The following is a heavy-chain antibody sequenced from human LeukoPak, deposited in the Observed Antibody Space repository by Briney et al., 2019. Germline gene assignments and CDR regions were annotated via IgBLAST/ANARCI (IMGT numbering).Heavy chain of an antibody. V-gene: IGHV4-34*01. CDR2: INHSGST. D-gene: IGHD5-18*01. J-gene: IGHJ6*02. CDR1: GGSFSGYY. Sequence: KPSETLSLTCAVYGGSFSGYYWSWIRQPPGKGLEWIGEINHSGSTNYNPSLKSRVTISVDTSKNQFSLKLSSVTAADTAVYYCARDRNIRQLWFNYYYGMDVWGQGTTVTVSS. CDR3: ARDRNIRQLWFNYYYGMDV.